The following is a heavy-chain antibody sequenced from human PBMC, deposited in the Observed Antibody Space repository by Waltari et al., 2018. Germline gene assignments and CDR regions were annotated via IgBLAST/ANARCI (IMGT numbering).Heavy chain of an antibody. CDR2: VTPDTDNA. CDR3: ARDRTTMAARPGDY. Sequence: QVLLVQSGAEVKKPGASVKVSCKASGYIFTNYYLHWVRQAPGQGPEWMGWVTPDTDNANYAPNCRGRVTMTWDTTINTAFMDLSGLKSADTAVYYCARDRTTMAARPGDYWGQGTLVTVSS. CDR1: GYIFTNYY. V-gene: IGHV1-2*02. D-gene: IGHD6-6*01. J-gene: IGHJ4*02.